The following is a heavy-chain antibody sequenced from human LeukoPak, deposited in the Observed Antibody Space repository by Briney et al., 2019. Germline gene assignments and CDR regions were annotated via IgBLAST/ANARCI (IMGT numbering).Heavy chain of an antibody. Sequence: GASVKVSCKASGYTFTGCYMHWVRQAPGQGLEWMGWINPNSGGTNYAQKFQGRVTMTRDTSISTAYMELSRLRSDDTAVYYCARREGTMVRGEGYYYYYYMDVWGKGTTVTVSS. V-gene: IGHV1-2*02. J-gene: IGHJ6*03. CDR2: INPNSGGT. CDR3: ARREGTMVRGEGYYYYYYMDV. D-gene: IGHD3-10*01. CDR1: GYTFTGCY.